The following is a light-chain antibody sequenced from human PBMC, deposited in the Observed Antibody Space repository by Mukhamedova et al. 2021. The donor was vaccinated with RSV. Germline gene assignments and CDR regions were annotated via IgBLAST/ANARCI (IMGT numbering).Light chain of an antibody. J-gene: IGKJ2*01. CDR2: RAP. V-gene: IGKV1-5*03. Sequence: WYQRRVHGRAPKLLVHRAPRLESGVPSRFSGSGSGTEFTLTITSLQPDDFATYYCQHYSSYLYTFGQGTNLEIK. CDR3: QHYSSYLYT.